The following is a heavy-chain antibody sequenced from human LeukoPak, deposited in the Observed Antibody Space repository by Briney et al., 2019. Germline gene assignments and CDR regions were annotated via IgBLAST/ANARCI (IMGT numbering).Heavy chain of an antibody. CDR3: ASGDYGEDYFDY. Sequence: SVKVSCKASGYTFTSYDINWVRQATGQGLEWMGGIIPIFGTANYAQKFQGRVTITADESTSTAYMELSSLRSEDTAVYYCASGDYGEDYFDYWGQGTLVTVSS. V-gene: IGHV1-69*13. J-gene: IGHJ4*02. D-gene: IGHD4-17*01. CDR2: IIPIFGTA. CDR1: GYTFTSYD.